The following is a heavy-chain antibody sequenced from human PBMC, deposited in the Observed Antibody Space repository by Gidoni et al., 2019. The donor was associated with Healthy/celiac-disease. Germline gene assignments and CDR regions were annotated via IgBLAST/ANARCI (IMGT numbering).Heavy chain of an antibody. D-gene: IGHD6-19*01. Sequence: QVQLQESGPGLVKPSWTLSLNCAVYGGSISSSNWWSWVRQPPGKGREWIGEIYQSGSTNYNPSLKSRVTISVDKSKNQFSLKLSSVTAADTAVYYCARARGDRLAGPYYFDYWGQGTLVTVSS. CDR1: GGSISSSNW. V-gene: IGHV4-4*02. CDR3: ARARGDRLAGPYYFDY. J-gene: IGHJ4*02. CDR2: IYQSGST.